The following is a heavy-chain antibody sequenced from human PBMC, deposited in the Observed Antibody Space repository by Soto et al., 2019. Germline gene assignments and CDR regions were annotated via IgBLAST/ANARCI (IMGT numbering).Heavy chain of an antibody. Sequence: PSETLSLTCAVSGGSISSGGYSWSWIRQPPGKGLEWIGYIYHSGSTYYNPSLKSRVTISVDRSKNQFSLKLSSVTAADTAVYYCARGRFADHINYYGSGSYSRTPIRFDYWGQGTLVTVSS. CDR3: ARGRFADHINYYGSGSYSRTPIRFDY. CDR1: GGSISSGGYS. J-gene: IGHJ4*02. D-gene: IGHD3-10*01. V-gene: IGHV4-30-2*01. CDR2: IYHSGST.